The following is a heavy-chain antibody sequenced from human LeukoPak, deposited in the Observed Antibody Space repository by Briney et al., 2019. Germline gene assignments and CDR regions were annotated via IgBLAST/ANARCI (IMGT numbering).Heavy chain of an antibody. D-gene: IGHD2-21*02. CDR3: VRGGGSCGGVCFFYFDN. CDR1: GFTFSTNP. V-gene: IGHV3-23*01. J-gene: IGHJ4*02. Sequence: QPGGSLRLSCAASGFTFSTNPMTWVRQAPGKGLEWVSSISGSGTNTYYADSVTGRFTISRDNSKNTVYLQMNSLRAEDTAVYYCVRGGGSCGGVCFFYFDNWGPGTLVTVSS. CDR2: ISGSGTNT.